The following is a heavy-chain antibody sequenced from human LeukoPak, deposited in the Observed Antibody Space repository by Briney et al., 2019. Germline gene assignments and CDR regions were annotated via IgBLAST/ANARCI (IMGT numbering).Heavy chain of an antibody. J-gene: IGHJ4*02. D-gene: IGHD3-9*01. CDR3: AREMGEYYDILTGYFPFDY. CDR1: GYTFTGYY. CDR2: INPNSGGT. V-gene: IGHV1-2*02. Sequence: ASVKVSCKASGYTFTGYYMHWVRQAPGQGLEWMGWINPNSGGTNYAQKFQGRVTVTRDTSISTAYMELSRLRSDDTAVYYCAREMGEYYDILTGYFPFDYWSQGTLVTVSS.